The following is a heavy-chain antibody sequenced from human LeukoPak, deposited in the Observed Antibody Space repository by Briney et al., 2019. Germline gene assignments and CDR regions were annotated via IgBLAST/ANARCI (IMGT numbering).Heavy chain of an antibody. Sequence: NPSETLSLTCAVYGGSFSGYYWSWIRQPPGKGLEWLGEINHSGSTNYNPSLKSRVTISVDTSTNQFSLKLSSVTAADTAVYYCARHLRILTGYYHYYYYYMDVWGKGTTVTISS. CDR3: ARHLRILTGYYHYYYYYMDV. J-gene: IGHJ6*03. V-gene: IGHV4-34*01. CDR1: GGSFSGYY. CDR2: INHSGST. D-gene: IGHD3-9*01.